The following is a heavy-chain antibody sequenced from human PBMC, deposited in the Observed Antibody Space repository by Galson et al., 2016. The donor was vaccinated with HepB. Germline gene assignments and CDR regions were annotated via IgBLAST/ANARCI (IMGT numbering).Heavy chain of an antibody. J-gene: IGHJ4*02. CDR2: NSGGST. D-gene: IGHD5-12*01. CDR3: AKDIRSVATSLDN. V-gene: IGHV3-53*05. Sequence: SLRLSCAASGFTVSNNYMSWVRQAPGKGLEWVSLNSGGSTYYADSVKGRFTISRDNSKNTLYLQMNSLRGDDTALYYCAKDIRSVATSLDNWGQGTLATVSS. CDR1: GFTVSNNY.